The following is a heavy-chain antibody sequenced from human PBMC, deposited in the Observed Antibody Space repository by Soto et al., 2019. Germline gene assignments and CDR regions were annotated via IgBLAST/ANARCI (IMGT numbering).Heavy chain of an antibody. V-gene: IGHV3-23*01. J-gene: IGHJ4*02. CDR1: GFTFSDYS. Sequence: GSLRLSCAASGFTFSDYSMSWVRQTPERGLEWVSTLTRGGTSYYADSVQGRFTVSRDNSKNTVSLQMHSLRAEDTALYYCTKRATTVPTPGNYFDSWGQGTLVTVSS. CDR3: TKRATTVPTPGNYFDS. D-gene: IGHD1-1*01. CDR2: LTRGGTS.